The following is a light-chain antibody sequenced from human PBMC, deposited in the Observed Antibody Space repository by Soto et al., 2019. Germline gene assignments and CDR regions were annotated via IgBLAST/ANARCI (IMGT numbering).Light chain of an antibody. CDR3: QRRKNWPPDIT. CDR1: QTVSTY. J-gene: IGKJ5*01. V-gene: IGKV3-11*01. Sequence: EIVLTQSPATLSLSPGERATLSCRASQTVSTYLAWYQQKPGQAPRLLIYDASNRATGIAARFSGSGSGTDSTLPIISLEPADFAVDYCQRRKNWPPDITFGGGTRLDIK. CDR2: DAS.